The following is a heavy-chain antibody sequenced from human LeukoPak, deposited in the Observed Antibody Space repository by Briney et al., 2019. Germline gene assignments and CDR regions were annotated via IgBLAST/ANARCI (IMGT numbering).Heavy chain of an antibody. CDR2: IKQDGSEK. CDR3: AKAGSLAGPFDY. CDR1: GFTFSSYW. V-gene: IGHV3-7*03. Sequence: PGGSLRLSCAASGFTFSSYWMSWVRQAPGKGLEWVANIKQDGSEKYYVDSVKGRFTISRDNSKNTLYLQMNSLRAEDTAVYYCAKAGSLAGPFDYWGQGTLVTVSS. D-gene: IGHD2-15*01. J-gene: IGHJ4*02.